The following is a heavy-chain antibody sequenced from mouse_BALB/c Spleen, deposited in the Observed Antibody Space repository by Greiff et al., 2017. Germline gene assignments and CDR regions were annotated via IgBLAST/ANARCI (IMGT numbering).Heavy chain of an antibody. J-gene: IGHJ4*01. CDR1: GFTFSSYA. CDR3: ARFYYGSSYLYAMDY. Sequence: DVKLVESGGGLVKPGGSLKLSCAASGFTFSSYAMSWVRQTPEKRLEWVASISSGGSTYYPDSVKGRFTISRDNARNILYLQMSSLRSEDTAMYYCARFYYGSSYLYAMDYWGQGTSVTVSS. CDR2: ISSGGST. D-gene: IGHD1-1*01. V-gene: IGHV5-6-5*01.